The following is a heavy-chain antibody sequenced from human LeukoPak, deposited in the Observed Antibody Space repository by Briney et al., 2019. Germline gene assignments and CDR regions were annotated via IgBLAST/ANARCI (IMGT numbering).Heavy chain of an antibody. V-gene: IGHV3-53*01. CDR2: IYRDNT. CDR1: GFTFSSYS. J-gene: IGHJ6*03. CDR3: ARPNFNYYYYYMDV. D-gene: IGHD1-1*01. Sequence: GGSLRLSCAASGFTFSSYSMNWVRQAPGKGLEWVSFIYRDNTHYSDSVKGRFTISRDNSKNTLYLQMNSLIAEDTAVYYCARPNFNYYYYYMDVWGKGTTVAISS.